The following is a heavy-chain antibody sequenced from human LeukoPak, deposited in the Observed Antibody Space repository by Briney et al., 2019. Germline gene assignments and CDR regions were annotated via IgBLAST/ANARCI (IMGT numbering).Heavy chain of an antibody. Sequence: SETLSLTCTVSGGSISGYYWTWIRQPAGKGLEWIGRIYTGGSTNYNPSLKSRIIMSVDTSKRQFFLKLRSVTAADTAVYYCARDTSSYGDYDRFDFWGQGTLVTVSS. V-gene: IGHV4-4*07. CDR3: ARDTSSYGDYDRFDF. D-gene: IGHD4-17*01. CDR1: GGSISGYY. CDR2: IYTGGST. J-gene: IGHJ4*02.